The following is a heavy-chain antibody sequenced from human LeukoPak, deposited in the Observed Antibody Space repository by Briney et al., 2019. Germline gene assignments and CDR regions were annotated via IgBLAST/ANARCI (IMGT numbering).Heavy chain of an antibody. J-gene: IGHJ6*03. CDR1: GFTFSSYA. D-gene: IGHD2-2*01. Sequence: PGGSLRLSCAASGFTFSSYAMHWVRQAPGKGLEWVAVISYDGSNKYYADSVKGRFTISRDNSKNTLYLQMNSLRAEDTAVYYCARKLGVPAAGLQYYNYMDVWGKGTTVTVSS. CDR2: ISYDGSNK. CDR3: ARKLGVPAAGLQYYNYMDV. V-gene: IGHV3-30-3*01.